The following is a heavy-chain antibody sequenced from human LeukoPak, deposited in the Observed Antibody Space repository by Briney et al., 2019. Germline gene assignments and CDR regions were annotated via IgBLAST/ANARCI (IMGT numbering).Heavy chain of an antibody. CDR2: IKEDGSEK. V-gene: IGHV3-7*01. J-gene: IGHJ4*02. D-gene: IGHD3-22*01. CDR3: ARDSYYYDSSGSKFEY. CDR1: GFTFSNYW. Sequence: GGSLRLSCAASGFTFSNYWMSWVRQAPGEGLEWVANIKEDGSEKYYVDSVKGRFTISRDNAKNSLYLQMNSLRAEDTAVYYCARDSYYYDSSGSKFEYWGQGTLVTVSS.